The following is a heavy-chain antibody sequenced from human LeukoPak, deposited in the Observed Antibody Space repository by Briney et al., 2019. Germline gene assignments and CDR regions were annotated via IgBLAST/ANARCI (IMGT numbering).Heavy chain of an antibody. Sequence: ASVKVSCKASGYTFTNYYMHWVRQAPGQGLEWMGIIDPSGGSTTYAQKFQGRVTMTRNTSISTAYMELSSLRSEDTAVYYCARGPRWRGAFDIWGQGTMVTVSS. D-gene: IGHD5-24*01. CDR2: IDPSGGST. V-gene: IGHV1-46*01. J-gene: IGHJ3*02. CDR3: ARGPRWRGAFDI. CDR1: GYTFTNYY.